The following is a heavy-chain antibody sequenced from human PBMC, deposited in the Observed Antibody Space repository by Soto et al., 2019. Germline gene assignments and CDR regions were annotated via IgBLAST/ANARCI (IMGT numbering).Heavy chain of an antibody. CDR3: ARDPGAYSSTWSFYFDS. D-gene: IGHD6-13*01. J-gene: IGHJ4*02. Sequence: PGGALRLSCAASGFTFSRYWMQWVRQAPGKGLVWVSRINTDGSSTTYADSVKGRFTISRDNAKNTLYLQMNSLRAEDTAVYYCARDPGAYSSTWSFYFDSWGQGTLVTVSS. CDR1: GFTFSRYW. V-gene: IGHV3-74*01. CDR2: INTDGSST.